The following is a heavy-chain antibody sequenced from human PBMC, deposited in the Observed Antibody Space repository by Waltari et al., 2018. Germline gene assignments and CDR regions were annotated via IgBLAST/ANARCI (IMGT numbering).Heavy chain of an antibody. CDR2: ISYDGSNK. CDR1: GFTFSSYA. CDR3: ARDAAVCSGGSCYFNYYYGMDV. V-gene: IGHV3-30*01. J-gene: IGHJ6*02. D-gene: IGHD2-15*01. Sequence: QVQLVESGGGVVQPGRSLRLSCAASGFTFSSYAMHLVLQAPGMVLVWVAVISYDGSNKYYADSVKGRFTISRDNSKNTLYLKMNSLRAEDTAVYYCARDAAVCSGGSCYFNYYYGMDVWGQGTTVTVSS.